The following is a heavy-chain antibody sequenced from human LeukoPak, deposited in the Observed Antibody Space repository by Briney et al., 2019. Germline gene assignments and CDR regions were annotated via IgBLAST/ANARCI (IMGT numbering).Heavy chain of an antibody. CDR1: GHSFTSYG. CDR2: ISTYSGNT. V-gene: IGHV1-18*04. CDR3: ARDLLGTIGTTARFDP. D-gene: IGHD1-1*01. Sequence: ASVKVSCKASGHSFTSYGVSWVRQAPGQGLEWMGWISTYSGNTNYAQKFQGRVTMTTDTSTSTAYMELRSLRYDDAAVYYCARDLLGTIGTTARFDPWGQGTLVTVSS. J-gene: IGHJ5*02.